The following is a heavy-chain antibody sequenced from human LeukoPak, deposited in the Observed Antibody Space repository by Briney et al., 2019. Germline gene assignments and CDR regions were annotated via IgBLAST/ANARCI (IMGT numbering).Heavy chain of an antibody. CDR3: ARGVNDFWSGSDFDY. Sequence: PGGSLRLSCAASGFTFSSYWMHWVRQAPGKGLVWVSRINSDGSSTSYADSVKGRFTISRDNAKNTRYLQMNSLRAEDTAVYYCARGVNDFWSGSDFDYWGQGTLVTVSS. D-gene: IGHD3-3*01. CDR1: GFTFSSYW. J-gene: IGHJ4*02. CDR2: INSDGSST. V-gene: IGHV3-74*01.